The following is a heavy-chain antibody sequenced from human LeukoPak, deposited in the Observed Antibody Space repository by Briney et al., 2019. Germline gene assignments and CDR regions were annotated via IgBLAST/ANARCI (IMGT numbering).Heavy chain of an antibody. CDR1: GGSISSGGYS. CDR3: ARVKRSGYEYYFDY. CDR2: IYHSGST. J-gene: IGHJ4*02. V-gene: IGHV4-30-2*01. Sequence: SDTLSLTCDVSGGSISSGGYSWSWIRQPPGKGLEWCGYIYHSGSTYYNPSLKSRVTISVDRSKNQFSLKLSSVTAADTAVYYCARVKRSGYEYYFDYWGQGTLVTVSS. D-gene: IGHD5-12*01.